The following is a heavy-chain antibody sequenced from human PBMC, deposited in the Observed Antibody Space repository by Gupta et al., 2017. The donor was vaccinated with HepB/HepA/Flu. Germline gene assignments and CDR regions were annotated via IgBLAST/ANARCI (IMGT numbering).Heavy chain of an antibody. CDR1: GHNYTDYY. CDR3: APVGYDSSGDYYLDY. Sequence: QVQLVHSGAEVKKPGASVKVSCPASGHNYTDYYLHWVRQAPGQGIEWMGWINPNSGGTNYAQKFQGRVTMTRDTSISTAYMVLSRLRSDDTAVDDCAPVGYDSSGDYYLDYWGQGTLVTVSS. D-gene: IGHD3-22*01. CDR2: INPNSGGT. J-gene: IGHJ4*02. V-gene: IGHV1-2*02.